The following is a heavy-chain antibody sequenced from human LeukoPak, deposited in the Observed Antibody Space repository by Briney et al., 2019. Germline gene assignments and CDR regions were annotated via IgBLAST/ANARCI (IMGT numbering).Heavy chain of an antibody. CDR2: IRFDGSLK. Sequence: GMSLRLSCAASGFTFSKYGMHWVRQAPGKGLEWVTFIRFDGSLKYYADSVKGRFTISRDNSKNTLNLQMNSLRAEDTGVYYCAKDGDFWSGWGQGTLVTVSS. J-gene: IGHJ4*02. D-gene: IGHD3-3*01. V-gene: IGHV3-30*02. CDR3: AKDGDFWSG. CDR1: GFTFSKYG.